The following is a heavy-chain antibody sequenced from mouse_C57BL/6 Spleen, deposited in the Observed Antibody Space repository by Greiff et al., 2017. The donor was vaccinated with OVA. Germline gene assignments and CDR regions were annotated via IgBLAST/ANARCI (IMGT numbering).Heavy chain of an antibody. CDR1: GFTFRDYG. Sequence: EVKVEASGGGLVQPGGSLKLSCAASGFTFRDYGMAWVRQAPRQGPEWVAFISNLAYSIYYADTVTGRFTISRENAKNTLYLEMSSLRSEDTAMYYCARHHGSSYAMDYWGQGTSVTVSS. D-gene: IGHD1-1*01. CDR3: ARHHGSSYAMDY. J-gene: IGHJ4*01. V-gene: IGHV5-15*04. CDR2: ISNLAYSI.